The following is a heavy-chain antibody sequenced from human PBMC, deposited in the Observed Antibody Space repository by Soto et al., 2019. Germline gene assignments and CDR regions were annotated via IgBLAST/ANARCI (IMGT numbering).Heavy chain of an antibody. V-gene: IGHV3-33*01. D-gene: IGHD2-2*01. CDR1: GFTFSSYG. Sequence: QVQLVESGGGVVQPGRSLRLSCAASGFTFSSYGMHWVRQAPGKGLEWVAVIWYDGSNKYYADSVKGRFTISRDNSKNPLYLQMNSLRAEDTAVYYCARLPVVVPAATTIYYYYGMDVWGQGTTVTVSS. CDR3: ARLPVVVPAATTIYYYYGMDV. CDR2: IWYDGSNK. J-gene: IGHJ6*02.